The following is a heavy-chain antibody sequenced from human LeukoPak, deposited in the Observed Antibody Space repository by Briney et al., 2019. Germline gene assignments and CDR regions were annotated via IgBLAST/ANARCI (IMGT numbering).Heavy chain of an antibody. CDR3: ARGKSGFAVDAFDI. Sequence: SETLSLTCTVSGGSISSSSYYWGWIRQPPGKGLEWIGSIYYSGSTYYNPSLKSRVTISVDTSKNQFSLKLSSVTAADTAVYYCARGKSGFAVDAFDIWGQGTMVTVSS. CDR1: GGSISSSSYY. D-gene: IGHD1-26*01. V-gene: IGHV4-39*07. CDR2: IYYSGST. J-gene: IGHJ3*02.